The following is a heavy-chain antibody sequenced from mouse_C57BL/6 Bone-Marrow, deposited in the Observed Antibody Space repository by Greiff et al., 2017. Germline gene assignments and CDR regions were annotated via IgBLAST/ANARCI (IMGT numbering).Heavy chain of an antibody. CDR2: ISSGSSTI. CDR3: ARKLDWDDYWYFDV. J-gene: IGHJ1*03. D-gene: IGHD4-1*01. V-gene: IGHV5-17*01. CDR1: GFTFSDYG. Sequence: DVKLVESGGGLVKPGGSLKLSCAASGFTFSDYGMHWVRQAPEKGLEWVAYISSGSSTIYYADTVKGRFTISRDNAKNTLFLQMNSLRSEDTAMYYCARKLDWDDYWYFDVWGTGTTVTVSS.